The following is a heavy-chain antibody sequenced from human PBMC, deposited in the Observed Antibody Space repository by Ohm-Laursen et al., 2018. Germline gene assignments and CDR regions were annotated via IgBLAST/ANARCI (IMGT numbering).Heavy chain of an antibody. D-gene: IGHD3-22*01. CDR1: GYTFTSYG. J-gene: IGHJ4*02. CDR3: ARSRGSSGFDY. CDR2: ISAYNGNT. V-gene: IGHV1-18*01. Sequence: ASVKVSCKASGYTFTSYGISWVRQAPGQGLEWMGWISAYNGNTNYAQKLQGRVTMTRNTSISTAYMELSSLRSEDTAVYYCARSRGSSGFDYWGQGTLVTVSS.